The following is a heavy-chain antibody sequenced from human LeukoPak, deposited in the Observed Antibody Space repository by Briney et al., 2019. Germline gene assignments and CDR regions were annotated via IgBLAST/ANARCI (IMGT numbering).Heavy chain of an antibody. CDR3: ARDSEGSGSYYY. V-gene: IGHV1-24*01. CDR1: GYTLTELS. Sequence: ASVKVSCKVSGYTLTELSMHWVRQAPGKGLEWMGGFDPEDGETIYAQKLQGRVTMTTDTSTSTTYMELRSLRSDDTAVYYCARDSEGSGSYYYWGQGTLVTVSS. CDR2: FDPEDGET. D-gene: IGHD3-10*01. J-gene: IGHJ4*02.